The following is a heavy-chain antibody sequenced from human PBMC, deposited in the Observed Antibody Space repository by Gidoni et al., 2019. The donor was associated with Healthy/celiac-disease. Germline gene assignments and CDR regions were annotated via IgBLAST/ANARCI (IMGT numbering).Heavy chain of an antibody. D-gene: IGHD6-6*01. J-gene: IGHJ4*02. CDR1: GYTFTSYG. Sequence: QVQLVQSGPEVKQPGASLKVSCKASGYTFTSYGISWVRQAPGQGLEWMGWISAYNGSTNYAKKLQGRVTMTTDTSTSRAYMELRSLRSDDTAVYYCARESQLVLDYWGQGTLVTVSS. CDR3: ARESQLVLDY. CDR2: ISAYNGST. V-gene: IGHV1-18*01.